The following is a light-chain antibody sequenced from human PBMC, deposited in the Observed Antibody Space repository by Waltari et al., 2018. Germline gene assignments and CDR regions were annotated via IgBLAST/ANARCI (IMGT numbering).Light chain of an antibody. CDR2: EVT. CDR3: SSYGSINTWL. V-gene: IGLV2-23*02. J-gene: IGLJ3*02. Sequence: QSALTQAASVSGSPGQSITISCTGTSSDVGSYNIVSWYQQHPGKAPKLIMSEVTKRPSGVSNRFSGSKSGNTASLTISGLQAEDEADYFCSSYGSINTWLFGGGTKLTVL. CDR1: SSDVGSYNI.